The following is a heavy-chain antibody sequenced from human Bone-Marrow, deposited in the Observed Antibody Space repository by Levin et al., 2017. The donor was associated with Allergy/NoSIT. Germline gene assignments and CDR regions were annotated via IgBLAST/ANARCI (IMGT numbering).Heavy chain of an antibody. CDR3: AKGHYYDSSGYLYKSDAFDV. J-gene: IGHJ3*01. CDR1: GFTFSSYA. Sequence: ETLSLTCAASGFTFSSYAMNWVRQAPGKGLEWVSVISGNGRSTYYAASVKGRFTISRDSSKNTLYLQMDSLRAEDTAVYYCAKGHYYDSSGYLYKSDAFDVWGQGTMVTVSS. CDR2: ISGNGRST. D-gene: IGHD3-22*01. V-gene: IGHV3-23*01.